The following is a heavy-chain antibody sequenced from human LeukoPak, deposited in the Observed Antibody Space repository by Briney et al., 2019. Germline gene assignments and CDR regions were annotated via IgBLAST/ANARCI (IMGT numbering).Heavy chain of an antibody. V-gene: IGHV3-23*01. J-gene: IGHJ4*02. CDR1: GFTFNNYA. D-gene: IGHD2-15*01. CDR3: AKRGGYYYFDY. Sequence: DGSLRLSCAASGFTFNNYAMSWVRQAPGKELEWVSAISGSGDGTYYADSVKGRFTISRDNSKNTLYLQMNSLRAEDTAVYYCAKRGGYYYFDYWGQGTLVTGSS. CDR2: ISGSGDGT.